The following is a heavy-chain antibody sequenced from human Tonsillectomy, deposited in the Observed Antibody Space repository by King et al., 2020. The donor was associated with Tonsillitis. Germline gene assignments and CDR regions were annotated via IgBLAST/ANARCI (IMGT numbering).Heavy chain of an antibody. CDR3: TTDHVEYYYGSGSYYSYYYGMDV. D-gene: IGHD3-10*01. CDR1: GFTFSNAW. V-gene: IGHV3-15*01. J-gene: IGHJ6*02. Sequence: QLVQSGGGLVKPGGSLRLSCAASGFTFSNAWMSWVRQAPGKGLEWVGRVKSKTDGGTTDYAAPVKGRFTISRDDSKNTLYLQMNSLKTGDTAVYYCTTDHVEYYYGSGSYYSYYYGMDVWGQGTTVTVSS. CDR2: VKSKTDGGTT.